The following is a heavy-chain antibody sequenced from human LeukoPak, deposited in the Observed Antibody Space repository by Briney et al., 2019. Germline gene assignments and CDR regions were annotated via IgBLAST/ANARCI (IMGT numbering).Heavy chain of an antibody. J-gene: IGHJ5*02. Sequence: GGSLRLSCAASGFTFSSYSMNWVRQAPGKGLEWVSSISSSSSYIYYADSVKGRFTISRDNAKNSLYLQMNSLRAEDTAVYYCARDLVVIETNWFDPWGQGTLVTVSS. CDR1: GFTFSSYS. D-gene: IGHD3-22*01. V-gene: IGHV3-21*01. CDR3: ARDLVVIETNWFDP. CDR2: ISSSSSYI.